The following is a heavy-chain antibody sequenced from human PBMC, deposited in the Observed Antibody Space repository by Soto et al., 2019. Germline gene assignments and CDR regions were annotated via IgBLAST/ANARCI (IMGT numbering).Heavy chain of an antibody. Sequence: PSETLSLTCTVSGGSVSSSSYSWGWIRQSPGQGLEWIGTIYSSENTYYNPSLLSRVTTSVDTSKNDFSLKLSSVTAADTAVYYCARGYGRNFDYWGQGTLVTVSS. CDR1: GGSVSSSSYS. CDR3: ARGYGRNFDY. V-gene: IGHV4-39*02. CDR2: IYSSENT. J-gene: IGHJ4*02. D-gene: IGHD5-18*01.